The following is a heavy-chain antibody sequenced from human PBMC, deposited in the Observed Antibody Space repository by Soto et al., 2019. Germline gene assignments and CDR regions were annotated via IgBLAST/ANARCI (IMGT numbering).Heavy chain of an antibody. Sequence: HPGGSLRLSCAASGFTFFIYAIHWVRRVPGKGLEYVSAISTNGGSTYYANSVKGRFTIPRDNSKNTLYLQMGSLRAEDMAVYYCARGSGAYYYYMDVWGKGTTVTVSS. V-gene: IGHV3-64*01. D-gene: IGHD1-26*01. CDR2: ISTNGGST. CDR1: GFTFFIYA. CDR3: ARGSGAYYYYMDV. J-gene: IGHJ6*03.